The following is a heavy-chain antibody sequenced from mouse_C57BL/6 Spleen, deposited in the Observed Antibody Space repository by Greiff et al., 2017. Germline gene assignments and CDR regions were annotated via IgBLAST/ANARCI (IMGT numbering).Heavy chain of an antibody. D-gene: IGHD2-3*01. V-gene: IGHV5-4*01. CDR2: ISDGGSYT. CDR3: ARDSDGYYYFDY. J-gene: IGHJ2*01. CDR1: GFTFSSYA. Sequence: EVQRVESGGGLVKPGGSLKLSCAASGFTFSSYAMSWVRQTPEKRLEWVATISDGGSYTYYPDNVKGRFTISRDNAKNNLYLQMSHLKSEDTAMYYCARDSDGYYYFDYWGQGTTLTVSS.